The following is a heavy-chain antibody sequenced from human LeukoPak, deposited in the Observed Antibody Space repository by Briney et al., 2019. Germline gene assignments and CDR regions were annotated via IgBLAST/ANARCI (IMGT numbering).Heavy chain of an antibody. V-gene: IGHV4-39*07. D-gene: IGHD3-22*01. CDR3: ARAERGRRSRSHYYDSSGYQGNFDY. J-gene: IGHJ4*02. Sequence: SETLSLTCTVSGGSISSSSYYWGWIRQPPGKGLEWIGSIYYSGSTYYNPSLKSRVTISVDTSKNQFSLKLSSVTAADTAVYYCARAERGRRSRSHYYDSSGYQGNFDYWGQGTLVTVSS. CDR2: IYYSGST. CDR1: GGSISSSSYY.